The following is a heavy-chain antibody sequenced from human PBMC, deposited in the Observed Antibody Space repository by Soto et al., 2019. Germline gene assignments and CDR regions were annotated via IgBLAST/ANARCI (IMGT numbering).Heavy chain of an antibody. CDR2: ISAYNGNT. V-gene: IGHV1-18*01. J-gene: IGHJ4*02. Sequence: GASVKVSCKASGYTFTSYGISWVRQAPGQGLEWMGWISAYNGNTNYAQKLQGRVTMTTDTSTSTAYMELRSLRSDDTAVYYCAREDCSSTRCYTAPDYWGQGTLVTVSS. CDR3: AREDCSSTRCYTAPDY. CDR1: GYTFTSYG. D-gene: IGHD2-2*02.